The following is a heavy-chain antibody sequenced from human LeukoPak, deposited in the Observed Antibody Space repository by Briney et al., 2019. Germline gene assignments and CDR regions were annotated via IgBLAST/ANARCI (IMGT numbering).Heavy chain of an antibody. CDR3: ARNNWGIDE. CDR2: INNDGSDT. Sequence: GGSLRLSCAASGFKFSNHWMHWVRQSPGKGLVWVARINNDGSDTSHADSVEGRFTISRDNAANTLYLQMNSLRVVDTAMYFCARNNWGIDEWGQGTLVTVSS. D-gene: IGHD7-27*01. CDR1: GFKFSNHW. J-gene: IGHJ4*02. V-gene: IGHV3-74*01.